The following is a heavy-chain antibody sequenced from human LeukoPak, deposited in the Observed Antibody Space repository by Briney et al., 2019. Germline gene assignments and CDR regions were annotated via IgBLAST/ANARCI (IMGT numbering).Heavy chain of an antibody. CDR3: ARYDSSSWYYFDY. V-gene: IGHV5-51*01. CDR2: IYPGDSDT. J-gene: IGHJ4*02. CDR1: GYSFTSYC. D-gene: IGHD6-13*01. Sequence: GESLKIPCNVSGYSFTSYCIGWVRQMPGKGLEWMGIIYPGDSDTRYSPSFQGQVTISADKSISTAYLQWSSLKASDTAMYYCARYDSSSWYYFDYWGQGTLVTVSS.